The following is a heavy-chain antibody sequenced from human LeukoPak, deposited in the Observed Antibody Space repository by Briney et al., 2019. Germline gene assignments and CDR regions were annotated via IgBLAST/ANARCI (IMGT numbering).Heavy chain of an antibody. J-gene: IGHJ6*04. D-gene: IGHD3-3*01. CDR3: ARDTYYDFWSGPASV. V-gene: IGHV3-64*01. CDR1: GFTFSSYA. Sequence: PGGSLRLSCAASGFTFSSYAMHWVRQAPGKGLEYVSAISSNGGSTYYANSVKGRFTISRDNSKNTLYLQMGSLRAEDMAVYYCARDTYYDFWSGPASVWGKGTTVTVSS. CDR2: ISSNGGST.